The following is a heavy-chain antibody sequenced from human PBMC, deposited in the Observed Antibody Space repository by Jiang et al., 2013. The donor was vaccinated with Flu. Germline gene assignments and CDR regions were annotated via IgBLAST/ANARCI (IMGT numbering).Heavy chain of an antibody. D-gene: IGHD4-17*01. J-gene: IGHJ4*02. V-gene: IGHV3-33*01. Sequence: APGKGLEWVAVIGHDGSNKHYEDSVKGRFTISRDNSKNTLSLEMSSLRAEDTAVYYCARDDYGDYFFDQWGQG. CDR2: IGHDGSNK. CDR3: ARDDYGDYFFDQ.